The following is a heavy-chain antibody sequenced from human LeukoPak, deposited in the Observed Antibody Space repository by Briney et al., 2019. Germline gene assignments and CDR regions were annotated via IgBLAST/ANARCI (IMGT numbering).Heavy chain of an antibody. CDR2: ITPNSGGT. V-gene: IGHV1-2*02. D-gene: IGHD3-10*01. CDR3: ARAEEVLLWFGDLGAFDI. J-gene: IGHJ3*02. CDR1: GYTFTGYY. Sequence: ASVKVSCKASGYTFTGYYMHWVRQAPGQGLELMGWITPNSGGTNYAQKFQGRVTMTRDTSISTAYMELSRLRSDDTAVYYCARAEEVLLWFGDLGAFDIWGQGTMVTVSS.